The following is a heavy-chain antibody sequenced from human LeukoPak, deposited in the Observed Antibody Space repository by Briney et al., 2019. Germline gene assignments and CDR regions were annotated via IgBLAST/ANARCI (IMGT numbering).Heavy chain of an antibody. D-gene: IGHD3-10*01. Sequence: ASVKVSCKASGYTFTGYYMHWVRQAPGQGLEWMGWINPNSGGTNYAQKFQGRVTMTRDTPISTAYMELSRLRSDDTAVYYCARGHGSGSYYNDEGVNFDYWGQGTLVTVSS. J-gene: IGHJ4*02. CDR2: INPNSGGT. V-gene: IGHV1-2*02. CDR1: GYTFTGYY. CDR3: ARGHGSGSYYNDEGVNFDY.